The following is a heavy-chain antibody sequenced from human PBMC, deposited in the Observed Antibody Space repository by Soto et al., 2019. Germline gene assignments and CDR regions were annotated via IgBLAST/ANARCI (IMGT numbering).Heavy chain of an antibody. CDR1: GDSISSNKYY. J-gene: IGHJ5*02. CDR2: IYSSGST. Sequence: QLQLQESGPRLVKPSETLSLTCTVSGDSISSNKYYWGWIRQPPGKGLELIGSIYSSGSTYYNPSLRSRVNLSVDTSKNPFSRRLSSVTAADTAVYSCARHAVYCSGGRCYHNWFDPWGQGTLVTVSS. CDR3: ARHAVYCSGGRCYHNWFDP. D-gene: IGHD2-15*01. V-gene: IGHV4-39*01.